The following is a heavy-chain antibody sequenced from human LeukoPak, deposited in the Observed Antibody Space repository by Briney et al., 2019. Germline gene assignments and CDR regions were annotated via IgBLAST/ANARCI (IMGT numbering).Heavy chain of an antibody. CDR2: INPNSGGT. CDR3: AREEYYDILTGNPLYYMDV. V-gene: IGHV1-2*02. CDR1: GYTFTRYG. Sequence: ASVKVSCKASGYTFTRYGVNWVRQAPGQGLEWMGWINPNSGGTNYAQKFQGRVTMTRDTSISTAYMELSRLRSGDTAVYYCAREEYYDILTGNPLYYMDVWGKGTTVTVSS. D-gene: IGHD3-9*01. J-gene: IGHJ6*03.